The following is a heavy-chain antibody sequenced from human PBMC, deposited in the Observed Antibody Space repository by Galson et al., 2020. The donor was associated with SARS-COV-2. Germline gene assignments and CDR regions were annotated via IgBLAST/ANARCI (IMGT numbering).Heavy chain of an antibody. CDR1: GFPFSSYS. CDR3: ARDASWAMFGMDV. V-gene: IGHV3-21*01. Sequence: GSLRLSCAVSGFPFSSYSMNWVRQAPGKGLEWVSSISSSSNYIYYADSVKGRFTISRDNAKNSLYLQMNSLRAEDTAVYYCARDASWAMFGMDVWGQGTTVTVSS. J-gene: IGHJ6*02. D-gene: IGHD1-26*01. CDR2: ISSSSNYI.